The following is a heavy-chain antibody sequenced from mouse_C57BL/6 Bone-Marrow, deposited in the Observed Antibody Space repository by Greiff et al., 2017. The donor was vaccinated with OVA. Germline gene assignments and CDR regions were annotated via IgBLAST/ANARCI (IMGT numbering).Heavy chain of an antibody. CDR3: GRRGGLGKGDY. J-gene: IGHJ2*01. D-gene: IGHD3-3*01. Sequence: QVQLQQSGPELVKPGASVKISCKASGYSFTSYYIHWVKQRPGQGLEWIGWIYPGSGNTKYNEKFKGKATLTADTSSSTAYMQLSSLTSEDSAVYYCGRRGGLGKGDYWGQGTTLTVSS. V-gene: IGHV1-66*01. CDR2: IYPGSGNT. CDR1: GYSFTSYY.